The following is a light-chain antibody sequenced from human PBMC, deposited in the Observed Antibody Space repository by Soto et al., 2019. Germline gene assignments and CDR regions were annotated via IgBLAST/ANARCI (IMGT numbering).Light chain of an antibody. V-gene: IGLV2-14*03. CDR2: DVS. Sequence: QSALTQPASVSESPGQSITISCTGTSSDVGGYNYVSWYQQHPGKAPKLMIYDVSNRPSGLSNRFSGSKSGNTASLTISGLQAEDEADYYCSSYTRSNTLLFGGGTKLTVL. CDR1: SSDVGGYNY. J-gene: IGLJ2*01. CDR3: SSYTRSNTLL.